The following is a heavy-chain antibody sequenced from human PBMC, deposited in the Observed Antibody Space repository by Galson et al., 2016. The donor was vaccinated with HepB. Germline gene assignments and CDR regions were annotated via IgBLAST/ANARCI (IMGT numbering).Heavy chain of an antibody. V-gene: IGHV3-48*04. J-gene: IGHJ5*02. CDR2: ISSSSSPI. CDR1: GFTFSREN. D-gene: IGHD2-2*01. Sequence: SLRLSCADSGFTFSRENMNWVRQAPGKGLEWLSYISSSSSPIFYADSVKGRFTISRDNSKKSLYLQMNSLRVEDTAVDYCARGSGSSWFAHWGQGTLVTVSS. CDR3: ARGSGSSWFAH.